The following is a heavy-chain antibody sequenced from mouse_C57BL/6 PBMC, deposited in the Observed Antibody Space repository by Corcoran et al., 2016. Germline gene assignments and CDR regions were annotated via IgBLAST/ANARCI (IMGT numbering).Heavy chain of an antibody. V-gene: IGHV9-3*01. D-gene: IGHD2-1*01. CDR1: GYTFTTYG. CDR2: INTYSGVP. CDR3: ARSIYYGNPYWYFDV. J-gene: IGHJ1*03. Sequence: QIQLVQSGPELKKPGETVKISCKASGYTFTTYGMSWVKQAPGKGLKWMGWINTYSGVPTYADDFKGRFVFSLETSASTAYLQINNLKNEDTATYFCARSIYYGNPYWYFDVWGTGTTVTVSS.